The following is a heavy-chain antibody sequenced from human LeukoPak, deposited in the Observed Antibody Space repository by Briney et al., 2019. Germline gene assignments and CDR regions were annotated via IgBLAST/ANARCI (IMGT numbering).Heavy chain of an antibody. CDR1: GFTVSSNY. CDR2: IYSSGSI. V-gene: IGHV3-66*02. Sequence: PGGSLRLSCAASGFTVSSNYMSWVRQAPGKGLEWVSVIYSSGSIYYADSVKGRFTISRDNSKNTLYLQMNSLRAEDTAVYYCARGNTYYYDSSGYYYTFPIDYWGQGTLVTVSS. D-gene: IGHD3-22*01. CDR3: ARGNTYYYDSSGYYYTFPIDY. J-gene: IGHJ4*02.